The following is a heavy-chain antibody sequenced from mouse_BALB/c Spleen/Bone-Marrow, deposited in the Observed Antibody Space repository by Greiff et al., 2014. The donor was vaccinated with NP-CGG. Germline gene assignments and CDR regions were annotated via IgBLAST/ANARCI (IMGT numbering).Heavy chain of an antibody. V-gene: IGHV1-69*02. CDR1: GYTFTSYW. D-gene: IGHD2-3*01. J-gene: IGHJ4*01. CDR3: ARALGDGYYYAMDY. Sequence: QVHVKQSGAELVKPGAPVKLSCKASGYTFTSYWMNWVKQRPGRGLEWIGRIDPSDSETHYNQKFKDKATLTVDKSSSTAYIQISSLTSEDSAVYYCARALGDGYYYAMDYWGQGTSVTVSS. CDR2: IDPSDSET.